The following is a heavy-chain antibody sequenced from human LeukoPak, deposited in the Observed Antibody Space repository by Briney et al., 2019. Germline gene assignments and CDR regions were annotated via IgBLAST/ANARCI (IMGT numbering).Heavy chain of an antibody. Sequence: HPGGSLRLSCAASGFTFSSYSMNWVRQAPGKGREWVSYISGSGSTKHYADSVKGRFTISRDNAKNSLYLQMNSLRAEDTAVYYCVRRYSSSWFDYWGQGTLVTVFS. CDR3: VRRYSSSWFDY. V-gene: IGHV3-48*04. D-gene: IGHD6-13*01. CDR2: ISGSGSTK. J-gene: IGHJ4*02. CDR1: GFTFSSYS.